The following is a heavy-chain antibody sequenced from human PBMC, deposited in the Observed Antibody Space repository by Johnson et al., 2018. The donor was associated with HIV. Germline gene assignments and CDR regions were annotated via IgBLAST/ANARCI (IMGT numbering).Heavy chain of an antibody. CDR1: GFTFSDYA. Sequence: QVQLVESGGGVVQPGRSLRLSCSASGFTFSDYAMHWVRQAPGKGLQWVAVISYDGNTKYYADSVKGRFTISRDNSKSTLYLQMNSLRVEDTALYYCARHFRGGDRGAFDIWGQGTMVTVSS. J-gene: IGHJ3*02. CDR2: ISYDGNTK. CDR3: ARHFRGGDRGAFDI. V-gene: IGHV3-30*04. D-gene: IGHD3-10*01.